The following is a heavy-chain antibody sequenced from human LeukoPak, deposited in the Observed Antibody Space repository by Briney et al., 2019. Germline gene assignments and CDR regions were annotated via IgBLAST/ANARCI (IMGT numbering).Heavy chain of an antibody. CDR2: IYYIGST. CDR1: GGSLSNFY. V-gene: IGHV4-59*13. Sequence: SETLSLTCTVSGGSLSNFYWTWIRQPPGKGLEWIGSIYYIGSTNYNPSLKSRVTISLDTSSDQFSLKLTSVTAADTAVYYCARLELLVGYYYYIDVWGKGTTVTVSS. J-gene: IGHJ6*03. D-gene: IGHD1-7*01. CDR3: ARLELLVGYYYYIDV.